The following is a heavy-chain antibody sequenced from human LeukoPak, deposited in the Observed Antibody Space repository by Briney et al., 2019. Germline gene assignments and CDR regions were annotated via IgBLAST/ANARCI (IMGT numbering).Heavy chain of an antibody. CDR3: AKGNSGSYSWGYYFDY. V-gene: IGHV3-43*01. Sequence: PGGSLRLSCAASGFTFDDYTMHWVRQAPGKGLEWVSLISWDGGSTYYADSVKGRFTISRDNSKNSLYLQMNNLRTEDTALYYCAKGNSGSYSWGYYFDYWGQGTLVTVSS. CDR1: GFTFDDYT. D-gene: IGHD1-26*01. CDR2: ISWDGGST. J-gene: IGHJ4*02.